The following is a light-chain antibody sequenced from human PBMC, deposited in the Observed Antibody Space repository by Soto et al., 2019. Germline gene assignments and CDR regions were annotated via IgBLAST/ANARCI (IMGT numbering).Light chain of an antibody. Sequence: DSQMTQSPSTLSASVGDRVTITCRASQSISNYLAWYQQKPGKAPKLLIYKASTLESGVPSRFSGSGSGTEFTLTISSLQPDDFATHYCQKYNTHFGGGTKVEMK. CDR2: KAS. CDR3: QKYNTH. CDR1: QSISNY. J-gene: IGKJ4*01. V-gene: IGKV1-5*03.